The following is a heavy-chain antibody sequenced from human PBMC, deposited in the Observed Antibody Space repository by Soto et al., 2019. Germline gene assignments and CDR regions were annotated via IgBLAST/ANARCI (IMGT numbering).Heavy chain of an antibody. CDR2: IYPCDSET. V-gene: IGHV5-51*01. CDR3: ARHETAMDLEYYYGLDV. D-gene: IGHD2-2*01. CDR1: GYRFTSYW. J-gene: IGHJ6*02. Sequence: PGESLKISCKGSGYRFTSYWIAWVRQMPGKGLEWMGIIYPCDSETRYSPSFQGQVTISADKSISTAYLQWSSLKASDSAMYYCARHETAMDLEYYYGLDVWGQGTTLTV.